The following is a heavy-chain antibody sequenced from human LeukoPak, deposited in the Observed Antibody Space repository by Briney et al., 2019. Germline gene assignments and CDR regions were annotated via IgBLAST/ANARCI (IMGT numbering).Heavy chain of an antibody. V-gene: IGHV4-39*01. CDR3: ARRGFGYILDY. CDR1: GGFISSDTNY. J-gene: IGHJ4*02. CDR2: IHYSGTP. D-gene: IGHD1-1*01. Sequence: PSETLSLTCTVSGGFISSDTNYWGWIRQPPGKGLEWIGSIHYSGTPYYNPSLKSRITISVDTSKNQFSLKLNSVTAADAAVYYCARRGFGYILDYWGQGTLVTVSS.